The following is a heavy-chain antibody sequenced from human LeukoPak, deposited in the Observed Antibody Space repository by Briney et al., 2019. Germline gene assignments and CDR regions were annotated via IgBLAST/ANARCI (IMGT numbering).Heavy chain of an antibody. J-gene: IGHJ4*02. V-gene: IGHV3-48*02. D-gene: IGHD6-13*01. CDR2: ISSSSSTI. Sequence: GGSLRLSWAASGFTFSSYSMNWVRQAPGKGLEWVSYISSSSSTIYYADSVKGRFTISRDNAKNSLYLQMNSLRDEDTAVYYCARKPSLIAAAKLFDYWGQGTLVTVSS. CDR1: GFTFSSYS. CDR3: ARKPSLIAAAKLFDY.